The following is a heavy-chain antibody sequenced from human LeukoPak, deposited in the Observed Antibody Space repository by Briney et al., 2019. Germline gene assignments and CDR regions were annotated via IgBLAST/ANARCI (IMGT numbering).Heavy chain of an antibody. CDR2: ISYDGSNK. CDR3: AKERPSSGSFDSFDY. D-gene: IGHD3-22*01. J-gene: IGHJ4*02. CDR1: GFTFSSYG. V-gene: IGHV3-30*18. Sequence: PGGSLRLSCAASGFTFSSYGMHWVRQAPGKGLEWVAVISYDGSNKYYADSVKGRFTISRDNSKNTLYLQMNSLRAEDTAVYYCAKERPSSGSFDSFDYWGQGTLVTVSS.